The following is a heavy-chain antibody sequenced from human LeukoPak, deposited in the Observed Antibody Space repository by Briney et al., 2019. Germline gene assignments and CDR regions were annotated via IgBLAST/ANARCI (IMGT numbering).Heavy chain of an antibody. Sequence: SVKVSCKASGGTFSSYAISWVRQAPGQGLEWMGGIIPIFGIANYAQKFQGRVTITTDESTSTAYMELSSLRSEDTAVYYCAAAAPLASTPYNWFDPWGQGTLVTVSS. D-gene: IGHD2-2*01. CDR3: AAAAPLASTPYNWFDP. V-gene: IGHV1-69*05. CDR2: IIPIFGIA. J-gene: IGHJ5*02. CDR1: GGTFSSYA.